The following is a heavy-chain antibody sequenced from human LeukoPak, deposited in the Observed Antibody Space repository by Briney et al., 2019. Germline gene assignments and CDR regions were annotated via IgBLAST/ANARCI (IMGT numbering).Heavy chain of an antibody. CDR1: GFTFSSYA. CDR3: ARDLSSTSSWATVPDY. CDR2: ISYDGSNK. Sequence: GGSLRLSCAASGFTFSSYAMHWVRQAPGKGLEWVAVISYDGSNKYYADSVKGRFTISRDNSKSTLYLQMNSLRAEDTAVYYCARDLSSTSSWATVPDYWGQGTLVTVSS. J-gene: IGHJ4*02. D-gene: IGHD2-2*01. V-gene: IGHV3-30-3*01.